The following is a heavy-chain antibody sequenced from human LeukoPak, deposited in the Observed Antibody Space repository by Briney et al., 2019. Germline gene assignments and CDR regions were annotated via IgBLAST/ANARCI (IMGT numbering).Heavy chain of an antibody. CDR3: ARVGYYYYYMDV. J-gene: IGHJ6*03. V-gene: IGHV4-39*07. CDR1: GGSITSNNYY. Sequence: SETLSLTCTVSGGSITSNNYYWGWIRQPPGKGLEFIGSIYFGRTTYYTPSLKSRVTISIDTSTNQFSLMLTSMTAADTAVYYCARVGYYYYYMDVWGKGTTVTVSS. CDR2: IYFGRTT. D-gene: IGHD2-15*01.